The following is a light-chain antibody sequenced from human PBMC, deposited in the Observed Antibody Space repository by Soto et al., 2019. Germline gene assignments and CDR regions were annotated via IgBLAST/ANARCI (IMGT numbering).Light chain of an antibody. V-gene: IGLV2-11*01. CDR2: DVS. CDR1: NSDVGSYNY. J-gene: IGLJ1*01. CDR3: CSSPTTGTRV. Sequence: QSVLTQPRSVSGSPGQSVTISCTGTNSDVGSYNYVSWYQQHPGKAPKLMISDVSQRPPGVPDRFAGSKSGNTAPLTISGLQAEDEADYYCCSSPTTGTRVFGTGTKLTVL.